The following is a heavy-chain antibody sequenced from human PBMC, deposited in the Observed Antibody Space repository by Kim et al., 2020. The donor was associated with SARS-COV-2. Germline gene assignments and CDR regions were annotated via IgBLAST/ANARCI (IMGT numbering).Heavy chain of an antibody. CDR3: ARVLYGGNPYFDY. CDR1: GYTFTSYY. CDR2: INPSGGST. V-gene: IGHV1-46*01. D-gene: IGHD2-2*02. J-gene: IGHJ4*02. Sequence: ASVKVSCKASGYTFTSYYMHWVRQAPGQGLELMGIINPSGGSTSYAQKFQDRVTMTRDTSTSTVYMELSSLRSEDTAVYYCARVLYGGNPYFDYWGQGTLVTVSS.